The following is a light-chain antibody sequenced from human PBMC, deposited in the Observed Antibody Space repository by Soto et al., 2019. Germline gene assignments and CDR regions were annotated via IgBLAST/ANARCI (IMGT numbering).Light chain of an antibody. CDR3: AAWDNRLNGYA. J-gene: IGLJ1*01. CDR2: SNN. V-gene: IGLV1-44*01. CDR1: SSNIGSNT. Sequence: QSVLTQPPSASGTPGQRVTISCSGSSSNIGSNTVNWYQQLPGTAPKLLIYSNNQRPSGVPDRFSGSKSGTSASLAISGLQSEDEADYYCAAWDNRLNGYAFVTWRKVTIL.